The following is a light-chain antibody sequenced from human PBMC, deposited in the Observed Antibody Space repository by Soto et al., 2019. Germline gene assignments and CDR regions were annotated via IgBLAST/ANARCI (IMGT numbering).Light chain of an antibody. V-gene: IGKV3-20*01. CDR1: QSVSSY. CDR2: GAS. CDR3: QQYGRSWT. Sequence: EIVLTQSPATLSLSPGERATLSCRASQSVSSYLAWYQQKPGQAPRLLIYGASSRATGIPDRFSGSGSGTDFTLTISRLEPEDFAVYYCQQYGRSWTFGQGTKVDI. J-gene: IGKJ1*01.